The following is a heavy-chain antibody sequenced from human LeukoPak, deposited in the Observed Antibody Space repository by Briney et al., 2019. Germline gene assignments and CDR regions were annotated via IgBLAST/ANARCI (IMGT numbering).Heavy chain of an antibody. CDR3: ARVGVSGTVVPVIDY. J-gene: IGHJ4*02. CDR2: IYSGGST. CDR1: GFTVASNY. Sequence: GGSLRLSCAASGFTVASNYMRWVRQAPGKGLEWVSVIYSGGSTYYADSVKGRFTISRDNSKNTLYLQMNSLRAEDTAVYYCARVGVSGTVVPVIDYWGQGTLVTVSS. V-gene: IGHV3-66*01. D-gene: IGHD3-3*01.